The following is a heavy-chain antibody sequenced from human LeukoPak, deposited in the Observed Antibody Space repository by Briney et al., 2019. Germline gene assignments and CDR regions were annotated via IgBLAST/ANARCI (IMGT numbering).Heavy chain of an antibody. J-gene: IGHJ5*02. CDR2: IYFGGTT. D-gene: IGHD6-13*01. CDR3: ARAGGSSRYGGYFDP. Sequence: SETLSLTCTVSGGSISSYYYNWIRQPPGKGLEWLGYIYFGGTTNYNPSLKSRVTISVDKPKNQFSLKMNSVTTADTAVYYCARAGGSSRYGGYFDPWGQGTLVTVSS. V-gene: IGHV4-59*01. CDR1: GGSISSYY.